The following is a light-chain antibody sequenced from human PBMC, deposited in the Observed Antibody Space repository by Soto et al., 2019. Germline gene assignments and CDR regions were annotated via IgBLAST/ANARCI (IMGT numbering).Light chain of an antibody. Sequence: QSILTQPPSMSAAPGQRVTISCSGTNSNIGKNLVSWYQQVPGTAPRLLIYDNDKRPSGTPDRFSGSKSGTSATLGISGLQTGDEADYFCGTWDDSPSAHVVFGGGTQLTVL. CDR1: NSNIGKNL. CDR3: GTWDDSPSAHVV. CDR2: DND. V-gene: IGLV1-51*01. J-gene: IGLJ2*01.